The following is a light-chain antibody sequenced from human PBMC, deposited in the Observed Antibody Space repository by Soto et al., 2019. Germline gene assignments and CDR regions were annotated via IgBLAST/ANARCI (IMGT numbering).Light chain of an antibody. CDR2: GAS. J-gene: IGKJ2*01. CDR3: QQYGSSPHT. CDR1: QSVSSSY. V-gene: IGKV3-20*01. Sequence: EIVLTQSPGTLSLSPGERATLSCRASQSVSSSYLAWYQHKPGQAPRLLIYGASSRATGIPDRFSGSGSRTDSTLTISRLEPEDLAAYYCQQYGSSPHTFGQGTKLEIK.